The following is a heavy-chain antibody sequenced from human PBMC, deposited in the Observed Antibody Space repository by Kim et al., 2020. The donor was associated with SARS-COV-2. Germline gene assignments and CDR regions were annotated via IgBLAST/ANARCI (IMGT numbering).Heavy chain of an antibody. J-gene: IGHJ3*02. D-gene: IGHD6-19*01. V-gene: IGHV3-20*01. CDR1: GFTFDDYG. Sequence: GGSLRLSCAASGFTFDDYGMSWVRQAPGKGLEWVSGINWNGGSTGYADSVKGRFTISRDNAKNSLYLQMNSLRAEDTALYHCARGYSSGWYRGDAFDIWGQGTMVTVSS. CDR2: INWNGGST. CDR3: ARGYSSGWYRGDAFDI.